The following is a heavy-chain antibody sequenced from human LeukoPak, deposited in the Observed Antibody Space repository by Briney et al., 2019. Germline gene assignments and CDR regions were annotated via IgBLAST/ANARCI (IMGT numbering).Heavy chain of an antibody. Sequence: ASVKVSCKASGYTFTSYGISWVRQAPGQGLEWMGWISVYNGNTNYAQKLQGRVTMTTDTSTSTAYMELRSLRSDDTAVYYCARDEYSSSWYAGLYYYGMDVWGQGTTVTVSS. J-gene: IGHJ6*02. V-gene: IGHV1-18*01. CDR3: ARDEYSSSWYAGLYYYGMDV. D-gene: IGHD6-13*01. CDR1: GYTFTSYG. CDR2: ISVYNGNT.